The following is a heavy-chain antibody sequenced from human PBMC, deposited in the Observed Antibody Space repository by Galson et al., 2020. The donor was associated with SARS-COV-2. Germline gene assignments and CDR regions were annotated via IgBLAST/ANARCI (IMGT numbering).Heavy chain of an antibody. CDR3: GSIGRLGH. J-gene: IGHJ4*02. CDR2: IHTGGQNT. CDR1: ASTFSSFA. V-gene: IGHV3-23*05. Sequence: GGSLRLSCADSASTFSSFAVSWVRQPPHKGLEWVSTIHTGGQNTYHADSVKGRFTISRDSSRNTLHLQMNSLTVDDTAVYYCGSIGRLGHWGQGTLGIVSS.